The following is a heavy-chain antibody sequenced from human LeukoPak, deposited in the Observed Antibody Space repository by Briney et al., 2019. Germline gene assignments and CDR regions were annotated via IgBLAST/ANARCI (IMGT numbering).Heavy chain of an antibody. J-gene: IGHJ4*02. CDR1: DSSITSTYY. CDR2: VFRLQTVRT. CDR3: ARVLHAPYLIDS. Sequence: SETLSLTCSVSDSSITSTYYWAWFRQPPGKGLEGIPTVFRLQTVRTFNNPSLGSRVTMSLDPSHNQFSLNLTSVTAADTALYFCARVLHAPYLIDSWGQGTLVTVSS. D-gene: IGHD2-8*01. V-gene: IGHV4-38-2*02.